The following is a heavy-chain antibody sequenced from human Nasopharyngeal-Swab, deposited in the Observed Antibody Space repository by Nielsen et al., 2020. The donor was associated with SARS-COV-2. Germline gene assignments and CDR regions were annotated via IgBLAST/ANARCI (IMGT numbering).Heavy chain of an antibody. J-gene: IGHJ4*02. CDR3: AREGEIVGATVDY. CDR1: GFTFSDYY. CDR2: IRSSGSTI. Sequence: GESLKISCAASGFTFSDYYMSWIRQAPGKGLEWVSYIRSSGSTIYYADSVKGRFTISRDNAKNSLYLQMNSLRAEDTAVYYCAREGEIVGATVDYWGQGTLVTVSS. V-gene: IGHV3-11*04. D-gene: IGHD1-26*01.